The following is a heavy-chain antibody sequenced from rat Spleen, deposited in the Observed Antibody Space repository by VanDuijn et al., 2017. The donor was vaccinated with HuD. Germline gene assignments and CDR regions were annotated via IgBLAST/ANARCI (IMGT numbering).Heavy chain of an antibody. V-gene: IGHV5-25*01. D-gene: IGHD1-2*01. CDR2: ISTGGGNT. CDR3: ARHGGDFYYSSPYWYFDF. Sequence: EVQLVESDGGLVQPGRSLKLSCAASGFTFGNYYMAWVRQAPTKGLEWVASISTGGGNTYYRDSVKGRFTISRDNAKSTLYLQMDSLRSEDTATYYCARHGGDFYYSSPYWYFDFWGPGTMVTVSS. CDR1: GFTFGNYY. J-gene: IGHJ1*01.